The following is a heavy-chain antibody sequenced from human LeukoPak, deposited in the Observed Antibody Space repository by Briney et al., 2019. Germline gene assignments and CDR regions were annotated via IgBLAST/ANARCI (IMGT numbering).Heavy chain of an antibody. Sequence: SETLSLTCTVSGGSISSYYWSWIRQPPGKGLEWIGYIYYTGSTNYNPSLKSRVTISADTSKNQFSLKLSSVTAADTAVYYCARAASSRFTMILETPNDAFDIWGQGTMVTVSS. CDR2: IYYTGST. V-gene: IGHV4-59*01. CDR1: GGSISSYY. D-gene: IGHD3-22*01. CDR3: ARAASSRFTMILETPNDAFDI. J-gene: IGHJ3*02.